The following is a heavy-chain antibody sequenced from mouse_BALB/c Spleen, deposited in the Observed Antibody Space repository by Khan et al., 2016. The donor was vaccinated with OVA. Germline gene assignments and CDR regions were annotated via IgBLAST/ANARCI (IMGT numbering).Heavy chain of an antibody. CDR2: INTYTGEP. V-gene: IGHV9-3-1*01. CDR1: GHTFTKYG. Sequence: QIQLVQSGPELKKPGETVKISCKASGHTFTKYGMNWVKQAPGKGLKWMGWINTYTGEPTYADDFNGRFAFSLETSSSTAYLQINNLKNEGTATYFCARHPYFSYVLDNWGQRTSVTGSS. D-gene: IGHD2-10*01. CDR3: ARHPYFSYVLDN. J-gene: IGHJ4*01.